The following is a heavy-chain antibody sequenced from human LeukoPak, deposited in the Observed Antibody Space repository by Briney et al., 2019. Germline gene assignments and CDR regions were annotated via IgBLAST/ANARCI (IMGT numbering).Heavy chain of an antibody. CDR2: VDPEDGET. CDR3: ATGVSSSSGYNWFDP. CDR1: GYTFTDYY. Sequence: ATVKISCKVSGYTFTDYYMHWVQQAPGKGLEWMGLVDPEDGETIYAEKFQGRVTITADTSSDTAYMELSSLRSEDTAVYYCATGVSSSSGYNWFDPWGQGTLVTVSS. J-gene: IGHJ5*02. D-gene: IGHD6-6*01. V-gene: IGHV1-69-2*01.